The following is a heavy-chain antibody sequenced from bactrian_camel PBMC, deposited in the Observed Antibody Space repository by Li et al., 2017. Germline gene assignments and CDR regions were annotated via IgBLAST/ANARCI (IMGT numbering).Heavy chain of an antibody. CDR1: GFTFGTYT. Sequence: VQLVESGGGLVQPGGSLRLSCAASGFTFGTYTMMTWLRQAPGKGLEWLSAVNMGSDSTYYADSVKGRFTISRDNNINTVYLRLNTLEIGTRPCITVPLPAPSRVRGTRTIIAFGARGPRSPSP. J-gene: IGHJ4*01. V-gene: IGHV3S40*01. CDR3: PLPAPSRVRGTRTIIA. D-gene: IGHD5*01. CDR2: VNMGSDST.